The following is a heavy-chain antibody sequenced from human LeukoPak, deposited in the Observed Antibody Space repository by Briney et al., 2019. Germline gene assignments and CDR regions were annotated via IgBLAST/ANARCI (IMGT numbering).Heavy chain of an antibody. D-gene: IGHD6-19*01. CDR2: ISVDGETA. Sequence: GGSLRLSCTVSGFSVSNSGMSWVRQAPGKGLELISAISVDGETALYADSVKGRFIISRDNSKNTLYLQMSGLRAEDTAVYYCAQGYLSGWYPHWGQGSLVSVSS. CDR1: GFSVSNSG. CDR3: AQGYLSGWYPH. V-gene: IGHV3-23*01. J-gene: IGHJ4*02.